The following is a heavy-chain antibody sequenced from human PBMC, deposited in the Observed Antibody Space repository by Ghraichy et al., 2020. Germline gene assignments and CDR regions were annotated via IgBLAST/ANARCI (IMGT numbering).Heavy chain of an antibody. Sequence: GGSLRLSCAASGFTVRTSYIMWVRQAPGKGLEWVSVVYSGATAYYTQSVRDRFTISRDNSKNMVYLQMNTLRAEDTAIYFCARRPALAHYFDSWGQGTLVTVSS. D-gene: IGHD1-14*01. J-gene: IGHJ4*02. CDR1: GFTVRTSY. CDR2: VYSGATA. V-gene: IGHV3-53*01. CDR3: ARRPALAHYFDS.